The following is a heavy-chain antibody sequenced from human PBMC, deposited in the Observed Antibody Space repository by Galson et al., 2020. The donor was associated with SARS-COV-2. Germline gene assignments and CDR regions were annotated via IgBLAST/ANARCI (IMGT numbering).Heavy chain of an antibody. J-gene: IGHJ4*02. Sequence: GGSLRLSCAASGFTFSSYGMHWVRQAPGKGLEWVAVISYDGSNKYYADSVKGRFTISRDNSKNTLYLQMNSLRAEDTAVYYCAKDIWELYGYFDYWGQGTLVTVSS. D-gene: IGHD1-26*01. CDR1: GFTFSSYG. V-gene: IGHV3-30*18. CDR2: ISYDGSNK. CDR3: AKDIWELYGYFDY.